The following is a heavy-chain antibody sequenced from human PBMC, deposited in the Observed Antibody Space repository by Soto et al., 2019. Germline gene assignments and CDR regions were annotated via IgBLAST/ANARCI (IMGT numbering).Heavy chain of an antibody. V-gene: IGHV3-30*03. D-gene: IGHD3-10*02. CDR3: SRGSSSGTMSYIIDH. CDR2: MSNDGSDK. CDR1: GFTFSGHG. Sequence: GGSLRLSCAASGFTFSGHGMHWVRQRQAPGKGLEWVAVMSNDGSDKNYVDYVKGRFTISRDNSENILYLQMNSLRAEDTAVYYCSRGSSSGTMSYIIDHWGQGTLVTVSS. J-gene: IGHJ4*02.